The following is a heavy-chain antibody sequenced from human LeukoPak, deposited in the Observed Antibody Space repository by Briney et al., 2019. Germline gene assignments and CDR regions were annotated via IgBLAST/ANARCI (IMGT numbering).Heavy chain of an antibody. D-gene: IGHD6-13*01. CDR3: ARGPWYPKFRFDY. Sequence: ASVKVSCKASGYILTSFYMHWVRQAPGQGLEWMGIINPSGGNTGYAQKFQGRVTITADESTSTAYMELSSLRSEDTAVYYCARGPWYPKFRFDYWGQGTLVTVSS. CDR2: INPSGGNT. CDR1: GYILTSFY. J-gene: IGHJ4*02. V-gene: IGHV1-46*01.